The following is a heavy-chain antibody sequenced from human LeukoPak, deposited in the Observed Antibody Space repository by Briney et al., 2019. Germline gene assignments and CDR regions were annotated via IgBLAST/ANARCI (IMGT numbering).Heavy chain of an antibody. J-gene: IGHJ4*02. CDR2: IKRDGSEK. CDR1: GFNLSSHW. CDR3: ATLDSFFDY. Sequence: GGSLRLSCAASGFNLSSHWMSWVRQAPGKGLEWVANIKRDGSEKNYVGSVKGRFTISRDNAKNSLYLQMNSLGAEDTAVYYCATLDSFFDYWGQGTLVTVSS. V-gene: IGHV3-7*01. D-gene: IGHD4-11*01.